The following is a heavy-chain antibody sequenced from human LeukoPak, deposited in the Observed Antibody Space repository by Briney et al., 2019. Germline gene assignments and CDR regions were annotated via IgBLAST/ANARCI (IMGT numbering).Heavy chain of an antibody. CDR1: GFTFSSYW. CDR2: IKQDGSEK. J-gene: IGHJ4*02. CDR3: ARDWGYGDLKTLDY. V-gene: IGHV3-7*03. Sequence: GGSLRLSCAASGFTFSSYWMSWVRQAPGKGLEWVANIKQDGSEKYYVDSVKGRFTISRDNAKNSLYLQMNSLRAEDTAVYYCARDWGYGDLKTLDYWAREPWSPSPQ. D-gene: IGHD4-17*01.